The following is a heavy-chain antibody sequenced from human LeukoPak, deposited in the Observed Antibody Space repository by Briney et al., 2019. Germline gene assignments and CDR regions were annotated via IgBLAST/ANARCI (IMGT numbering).Heavy chain of an antibody. V-gene: IGHV3-21*01. CDR3: ARDDHYYYYGMDV. CDR1: GFTFSSYS. J-gene: IGHJ6*02. Sequence: GGSLRLSCAASGFTFSSYSMNWVRQAPGKGLEWVSSISSSSSYIYYADSVKGRLTISRDNAKNSLYLQMNSLRAEDTAVYYCARDDHYYYYGMDVWGQGTTVTVSS. CDR2: ISSSSSYI.